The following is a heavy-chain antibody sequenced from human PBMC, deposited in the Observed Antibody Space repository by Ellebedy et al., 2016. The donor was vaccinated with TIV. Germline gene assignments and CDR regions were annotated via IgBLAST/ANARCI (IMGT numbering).Heavy chain of an antibody. D-gene: IGHD2-15*01. CDR1: GFTLSNYW. CDR3: ATGARSEGGY. CDR2: INEDGTKK. V-gene: IGHV3-7*01. J-gene: IGHJ4*02. Sequence: GESLKISCTASGFTLSNYWMTWVRQAPGRGLEWVANINEDGTKKHFVDSVRGRFTISRDDAGNSLYLQMNSLRAEDTAVYYCATGARSEGGYWGQGTLVTVSS.